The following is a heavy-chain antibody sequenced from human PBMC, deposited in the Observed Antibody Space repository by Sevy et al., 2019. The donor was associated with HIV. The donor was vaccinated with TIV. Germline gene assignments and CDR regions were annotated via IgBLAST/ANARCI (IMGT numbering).Heavy chain of an antibody. CDR3: ARDLCTGGVCPRWGYYYYGMDV. D-gene: IGHD2-8*02. CDR2: ISGSGRFT. J-gene: IGHJ6*02. CDR1: EFTFSSYA. V-gene: IGHV3-23*01. Sequence: GRSLRLSCSASEFTFSSYAMSWVRQAPGKGLEWVSSISGSGRFTYYADFVEGRFIISRDNSKNTLSVQMNSLRAEDTAVYYCARDLCTGGVCPRWGYYYYGMDVWGQGTTVTVSS.